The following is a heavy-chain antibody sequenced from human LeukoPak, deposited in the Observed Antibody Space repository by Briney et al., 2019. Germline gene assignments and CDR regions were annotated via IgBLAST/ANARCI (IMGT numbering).Heavy chain of an antibody. CDR3: ARDYLMYYYGSGSVYGMDV. Sequence: GASVKVSCKASGYTFTRYGISWVRQAPGQGLEWMGWISAYNGNTNYAQKLQGRATMTTDTSTSTAYMELRSLRSDDTAVYYCARDYLMYYYGSGSVYGMDVWGQGTTVTVSS. CDR2: ISAYNGNT. V-gene: IGHV1-18*01. D-gene: IGHD3-10*01. CDR1: GYTFTRYG. J-gene: IGHJ6*02.